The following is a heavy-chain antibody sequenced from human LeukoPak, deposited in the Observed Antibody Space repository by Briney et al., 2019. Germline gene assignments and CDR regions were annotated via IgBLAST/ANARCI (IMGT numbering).Heavy chain of an antibody. D-gene: IGHD3-9*01. V-gene: IGHV6-1*01. CDR3: TREGAGYQN. Sequence: SQTLSLTCAISGDSFSSNSAAWNWIRQSRSRGLEWLGRTYYRSKWFNDYAVSVKSRIIINPDTSKNQFSLQLNSVTPEDTAVYYCTREGAGYQNWGQGTLVTVSS. CDR2: TYYRSKWFN. CDR1: GDSFSSNSAA. J-gene: IGHJ4*02.